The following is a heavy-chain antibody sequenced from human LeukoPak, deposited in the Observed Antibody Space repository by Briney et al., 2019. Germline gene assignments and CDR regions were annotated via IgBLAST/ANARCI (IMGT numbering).Heavy chain of an antibody. CDR1: GFTATTNY. CDR3: ARDRRRRDGYNYFDY. J-gene: IGHJ4*02. CDR2: IYSSGST. D-gene: IGHD5-24*01. V-gene: IGHV3-53*01. Sequence: PGGSLRLSCAGSGFTATTNYMSWVRQAPGKGLEWVPVIYSSGSTSYADSVKGRFTISRDSSKNTVYLQMNSLRAEDTAVYYCARDRRRRDGYNYFDYWGQGTLVTVSS.